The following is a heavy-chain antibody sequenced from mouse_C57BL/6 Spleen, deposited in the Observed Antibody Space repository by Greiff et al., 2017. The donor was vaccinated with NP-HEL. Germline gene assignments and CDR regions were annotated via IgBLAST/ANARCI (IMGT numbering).Heavy chain of an antibody. CDR3: ARWGLGPYFDY. V-gene: IGHV1-64*01. CDR1: GYTFTSYW. J-gene: IGHJ2*01. CDR2: IHPNSGST. Sequence: QVQLQQPGAELVKPGASVKLSCKASGYTFTSYWMHWVKQRPGQGLEWIGMIHPNSGSTNYNEKFKSKATLTVDKSSSTAYMQLSSLTSEDSAVYYCARWGLGPYFDYWGQGTTLTVSS. D-gene: IGHD4-1*01.